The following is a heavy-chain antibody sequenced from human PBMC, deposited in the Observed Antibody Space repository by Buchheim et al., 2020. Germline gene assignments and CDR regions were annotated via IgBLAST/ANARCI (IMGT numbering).Heavy chain of an antibody. V-gene: IGHV3-30*18. CDR2: ISYDGSNK. J-gene: IGHJ6*02. CDR1: GFTFRSYG. CDR3: AKKRGYCSSTSCYTGTGNYYYFGMDV. D-gene: IGHD2-2*02. Sequence: QVQLVESGGGVVQPGRSLRLSCAASGFTFRSYGMHWVRQAPGKGLEWVALISYDGSNKDYADSVKGRFTISRDNSKNPLYMQMSSRRPEDTAVYYCAKKRGYCSSTSCYTGTGNYYYFGMDVWGQGTT.